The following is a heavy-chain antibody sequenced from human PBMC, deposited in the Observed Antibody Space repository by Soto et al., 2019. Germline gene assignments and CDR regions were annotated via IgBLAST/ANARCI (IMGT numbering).Heavy chain of an antibody. V-gene: IGHV1-46*03. J-gene: IGHJ3*02. Sequence: VKVSCKASGYTFTSYYMHWVRQAPGQGLEWMGIINPSGGSTSYAQKFQGRVTMTRDTSTSTVYMELSSLRSEDTAVYYCARDQPMPPPRIMVYASYAFDIWGQGTMVTVSS. CDR1: GYTFTSYY. D-gene: IGHD2-8*01. CDR3: ARDQPMPPPRIMVYASYAFDI. CDR2: INPSGGST.